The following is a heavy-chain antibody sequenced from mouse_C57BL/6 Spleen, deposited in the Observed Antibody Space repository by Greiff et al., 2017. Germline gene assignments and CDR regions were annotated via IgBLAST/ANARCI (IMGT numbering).Heavy chain of an antibody. J-gene: IGHJ3*01. CDR2: ISSGSSTI. Sequence: DVMLVESGGGLVKPGGSLKLSCAASGFTFSDYGMHWVRQAPEKGLEWVAYISSGSSTIYYADTVKGRFTISRDNAKNTLFLQMTSLRSEDTAMYYCARLMVTTGFAYWGQGTLVTVSA. D-gene: IGHD2-2*01. CDR1: GFTFSDYG. V-gene: IGHV5-17*01. CDR3: ARLMVTTGFAY.